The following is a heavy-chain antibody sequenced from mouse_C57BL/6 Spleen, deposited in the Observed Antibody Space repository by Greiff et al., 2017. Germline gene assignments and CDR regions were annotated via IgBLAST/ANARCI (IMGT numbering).Heavy chain of an antibody. CDR1: GYTFTSYW. D-gene: IGHD2-3*01. CDR2: INPSNGGT. J-gene: IGHJ4*01. Sequence: QVQLQQSGTELVKPGASVKLSCKASGYTFTSYWMHWVKQRPGQGLEWIGNINPSNGGTNYNEKFKSKATLTVDKSSSTAYMQLSSLTSEDSAVYYCARSGGRYDGYYEAMDYWGQGTSVTVSS. V-gene: IGHV1-53*01. CDR3: ARSGGRYDGYYEAMDY.